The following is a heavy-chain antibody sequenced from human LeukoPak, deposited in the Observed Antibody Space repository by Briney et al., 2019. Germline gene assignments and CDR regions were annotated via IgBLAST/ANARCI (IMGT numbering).Heavy chain of an antibody. CDR2: INPDGSIR. V-gene: IGHV3-74*03. CDR3: AREARVGGALQY. D-gene: IGHD1-26*01. J-gene: IGHJ4*02. Sequence: PGGSLRLPCAASVHTFNPYRMHGLPQATGKGLAWVARINPDGSIRTYANSVQGRVTISRDTAKDTLFLQMNSLRAEDTAVYYCAREARVGGALQYWGQGTPVTVSS. CDR1: VHTFNPYR.